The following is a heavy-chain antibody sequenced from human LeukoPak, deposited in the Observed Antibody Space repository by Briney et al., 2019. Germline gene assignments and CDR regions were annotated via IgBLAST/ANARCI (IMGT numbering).Heavy chain of an antibody. D-gene: IGHD3-16*01. CDR2: IKGDGTEK. Sequence: GGSLRLSCAASGFLFSSYWMNWVRQAPGKGLEWVANIKGDGTEKNYVDSVKGRFTISRDNAKNSLYLQITSLRAEDTAVYFCARLSSWVFEIWGQGTMVTVSS. CDR3: ARLSSWVFEI. CDR1: GFLFSSYW. V-gene: IGHV3-7*01. J-gene: IGHJ3*02.